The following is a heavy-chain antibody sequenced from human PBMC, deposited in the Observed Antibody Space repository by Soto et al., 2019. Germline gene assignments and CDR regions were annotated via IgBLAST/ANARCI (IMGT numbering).Heavy chain of an antibody. CDR3: AKFGMATTKRSPPYYIDY. CDR1: GFTFSSYA. Sequence: PGGSLHLSCAASGFTFSSYAMSWVRPAPGKGLEWVSSISGSGGGTYCADSVKGRFTFSRDNSKNTLYLQMNSLRAEDTAVYYCAKFGMATTKRSPPYYIDYWGQGALVTVSS. V-gene: IGHV3-23*01. D-gene: IGHD1-1*01. J-gene: IGHJ4*02. CDR2: ISGSGGGT.